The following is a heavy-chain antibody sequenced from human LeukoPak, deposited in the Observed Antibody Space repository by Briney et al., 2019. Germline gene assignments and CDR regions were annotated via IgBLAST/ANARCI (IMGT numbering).Heavy chain of an antibody. CDR3: AREGADAFDI. CDR1: GLTVSNNY. Sequence: GGSLRLSCAASGLTVSNNYMTWVRQAPGKGLEWVSVIYSGGSTYYADSVKGRFTISRDNSKNTLYLQMNSLRAEDTAVYYCAREGADAFDIWGQGTMVTVSP. J-gene: IGHJ3*02. CDR2: IYSGGST. V-gene: IGHV3-66*01. D-gene: IGHD1-26*01.